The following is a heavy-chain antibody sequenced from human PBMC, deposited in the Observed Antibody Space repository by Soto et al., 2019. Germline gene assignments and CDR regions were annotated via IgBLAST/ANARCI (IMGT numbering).Heavy chain of an antibody. CDR1: GYTFTSYG. V-gene: IGHV1-18*01. J-gene: IGHJ5*02. Sequence: ASVKVSCKASGYTFTSYGIGWVRQAPGQGLEWMGWISAYNGNTNYAQKLQGRVTMTTDTSTSTAYMELRSLRSDDTAVYYCARGGAYCGGDCPEGFDPWGQGTLVTVSS. CDR2: ISAYNGNT. CDR3: ARGGAYCGGDCPEGFDP. D-gene: IGHD2-21*02.